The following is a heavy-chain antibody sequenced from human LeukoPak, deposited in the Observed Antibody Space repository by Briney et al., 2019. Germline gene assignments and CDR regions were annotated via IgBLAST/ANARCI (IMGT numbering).Heavy chain of an antibody. CDR2: ISGSGGST. J-gene: IGHJ5*02. Sequence: PGGSLGLSCAASGFTLSSYAMSWVRQAPGKGLEWVSAISGSGGSTYYADSVKGRFTISRDNSKNTLYLQMNSLRAEDTAVYYCAKDRPYSSGWYGRWFDPWGQGTLVTVSS. CDR1: GFTLSSYA. V-gene: IGHV3-23*01. CDR3: AKDRPYSSGWYGRWFDP. D-gene: IGHD6-19*01.